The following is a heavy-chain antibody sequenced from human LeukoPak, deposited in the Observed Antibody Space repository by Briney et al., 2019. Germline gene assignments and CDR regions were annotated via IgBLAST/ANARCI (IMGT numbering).Heavy chain of an antibody. V-gene: IGHV3-23*01. CDR3: AGCSSTSCPYYYYYYMDV. D-gene: IGHD2-2*01. J-gene: IGHJ6*03. Sequence: GGSLRLSCAASGFTFSSYAMSWVRQAPGKGLEWVSAISGSGGSTYYADSVKGRFTISRDNSKNTLYLQMNSLRAEDTAVYYCAGCSSTSCPYYYYYYMDVWGKGTTVTVSS. CDR2: ISGSGGST. CDR1: GFTFSSYA.